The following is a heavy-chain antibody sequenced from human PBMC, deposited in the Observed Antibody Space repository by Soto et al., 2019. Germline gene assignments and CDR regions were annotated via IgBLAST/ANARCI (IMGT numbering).Heavy chain of an antibody. J-gene: IGHJ6*02. CDR2: ISYDGSNK. V-gene: IGHV3-30*18. CDR3: AKGDFWSGYYLYYYYYGMDV. Sequence: GGSLRFSCAASGFTFSSYGMHWVRQAPGKGLEWVAVISYDGSNKYYADSVKGRFTISRDNSKNTLYLQMNSLRAEDTAVYYCAKGDFWSGYYLYYYYYGMDVWGQGTTVTVSS. CDR1: GFTFSSYG. D-gene: IGHD3-3*01.